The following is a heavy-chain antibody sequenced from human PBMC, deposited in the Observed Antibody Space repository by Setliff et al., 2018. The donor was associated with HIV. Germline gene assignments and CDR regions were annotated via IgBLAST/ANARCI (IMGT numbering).Heavy chain of an antibody. Sequence: SLRLSCAASGFSFSSYSMNWVRQAPGKGLEWVSSISYSSSYMYYADSVKGRFTISRDNARNSLYLQMNSLRAEDTAVYYCARERQQLVLVPDAFDIWGQGTMVTVSS. CDR3: ARERQQLVLVPDAFDI. V-gene: IGHV3-21*01. CDR2: ISYSSSYM. D-gene: IGHD6-13*01. J-gene: IGHJ3*02. CDR1: GFSFSSYS.